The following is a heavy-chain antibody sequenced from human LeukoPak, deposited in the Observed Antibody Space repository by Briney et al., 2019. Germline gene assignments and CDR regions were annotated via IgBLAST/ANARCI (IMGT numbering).Heavy chain of an antibody. J-gene: IGHJ6*02. CDR3: ARVRDYDSSGYYGGYNYYGMDV. V-gene: IGHV1-8*01. Sequence: GASVKVSCKASGYTFTSYDINWVRQATGQGLEWMGWMNPNSGNTGYAQKFQGRVTMTRNTSISTAYMELSSLRSEDTAVYYCARVRDYDSSGYYGGYNYYGMDVWGQGTTVTVSS. CDR1: GYTFTSYD. CDR2: MNPNSGNT. D-gene: IGHD3-22*01.